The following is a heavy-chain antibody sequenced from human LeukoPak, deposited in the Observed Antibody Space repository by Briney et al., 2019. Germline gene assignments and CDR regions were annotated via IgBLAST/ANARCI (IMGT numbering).Heavy chain of an antibody. J-gene: IGHJ4*02. CDR1: GFTFSSYS. CDR3: ARARVYCSSTSCYAGFPDY. Sequence: GGSLRLSCAASGFTFSSYSMNWVRQAPGKGLEWVSSIISSSSYIYYADSVKGRFTISRDKAKNSLYLQMHSLRAEDTAVYYCARARVYCSSTSCYAGFPDYWGQGTLVTVSS. V-gene: IGHV3-21*01. CDR2: IISSSSYI. D-gene: IGHD2-2*01.